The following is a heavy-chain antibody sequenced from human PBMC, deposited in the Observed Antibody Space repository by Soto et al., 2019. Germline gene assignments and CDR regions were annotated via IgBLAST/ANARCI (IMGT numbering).Heavy chain of an antibody. CDR1: GGSISSGGYY. CDR2: IYYSGST. V-gene: IGHV4-31*03. Sequence: QVQLQESGPGLVKPSQTLSLTCTVSGGSISSGGYYWSWIRQHPGKGLEWIGYIYYSGSTYYNPSLKRRVTISVDTSKNQFSLKLSSVTAADTAVYYCARGRFHLFRVGGGYSGDFDYWGQGTLVTVSS. J-gene: IGHJ4*02. D-gene: IGHD2-21*01. CDR3: ARGRFHLFRVGGGYSGDFDY.